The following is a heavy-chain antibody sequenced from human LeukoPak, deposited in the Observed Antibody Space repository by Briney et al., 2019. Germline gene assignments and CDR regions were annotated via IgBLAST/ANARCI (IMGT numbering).Heavy chain of an antibody. CDR1: GGTFSSYA. CDR3: ARNYYDSSGYYTGWFDP. CDR2: IIPIFGTA. V-gene: IGHV1-69*13. D-gene: IGHD3-22*01. J-gene: IGHJ5*02. Sequence: VASVKVSCKASGGTFSSYAISWVRQAPGQGLEWMGGIIPIFGTANYAQKFQGRVTITADESTSTAYMELSSLRSEDTAVYYCARNYYDSSGYYTGWFDPWGQGTLVTVSS.